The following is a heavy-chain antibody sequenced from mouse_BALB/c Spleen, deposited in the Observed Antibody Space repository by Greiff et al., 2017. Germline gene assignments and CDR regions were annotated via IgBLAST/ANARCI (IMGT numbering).Heavy chain of an antibody. J-gene: IGHJ4*01. CDR2: ISSGSSTI. CDR1: GFTFSSFG. CDR3: ARSDGNYVYYAMDD. Sequence: DVKLVESGGGLVQPGGSRKLSCAASGFTFSSFGMHWVRQAPEKGLEWVAYISSGSSTIYYADTVKGRFTISRDNPKNTLFLQMTSLRSEDTAMYYCARSDGNYVYYAMDDWGQGTSVTVSS. V-gene: IGHV5-17*02. D-gene: IGHD2-1*01.